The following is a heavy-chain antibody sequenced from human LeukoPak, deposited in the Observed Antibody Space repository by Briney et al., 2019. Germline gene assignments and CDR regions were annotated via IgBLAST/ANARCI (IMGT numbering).Heavy chain of an antibody. CDR1: GGSISSSSYY. D-gene: IGHD5-12*01. J-gene: IGHJ4*02. CDR3: ARQGGYDSLGFDY. Sequence: SETLSLTCTVSGGSISSSSYYWGWIRQPPGKGLEWIGSIYYSGSTYYNPSLKSRVTISVDTSKNQFSLKLSSVTAADTAVHYCARQGGYDSLGFDYWGQGTLVTVSS. CDR2: IYYSGST. V-gene: IGHV4-39*01.